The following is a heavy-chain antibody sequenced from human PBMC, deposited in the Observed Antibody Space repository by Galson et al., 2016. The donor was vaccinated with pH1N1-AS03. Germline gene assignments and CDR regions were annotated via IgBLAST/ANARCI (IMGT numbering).Heavy chain of an antibody. V-gene: IGHV3-21*01. CDR3: ARAGIAASYFHYYYLDV. Sequence: SLRLSCAASGFTFSSYSMNWVRQAPGKGLEWVSSISSSGNYKYYADSVKGRFTVSRDNAMNSLYLQMNSLRAEDTAVYFCARAGIAASYFHYYYLDVWGKGATVTVSS. J-gene: IGHJ6*03. CDR2: ISSSGNYK. D-gene: IGHD6-25*01. CDR1: GFTFSSYS.